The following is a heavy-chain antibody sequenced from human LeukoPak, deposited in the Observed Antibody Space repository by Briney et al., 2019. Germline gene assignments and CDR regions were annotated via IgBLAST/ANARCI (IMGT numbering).Heavy chain of an antibody. CDR3: ARARDYAEPKFDP. V-gene: IGHV4-31*03. CDR2: IYYSGST. D-gene: IGHD4-17*01. Sequence: SETLSLTCTVSGGSISSGGYYWSWIRQHPGKGLEWIGYIYYSGSTYYNPSLKSRVTISVDTSKNQFSLELSSVTAADTAVYYCARARDYAEPKFDPWGQGTLVTVSS. J-gene: IGHJ5*02. CDR1: GGSISSGGYY.